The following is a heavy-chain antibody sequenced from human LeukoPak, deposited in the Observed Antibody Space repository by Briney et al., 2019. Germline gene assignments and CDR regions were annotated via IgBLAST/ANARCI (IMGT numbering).Heavy chain of an antibody. J-gene: IGHJ4*02. CDR2: IYHSGST. CDR3: AREGLRAPLDY. D-gene: IGHD3-16*01. Sequence: SETLSLTCTVSGYSISSGYYWGWIRQPPGKGLEWIGSIYHSGSTYYNPSLKSRVTISVDTSKNQFSLNLNSVTAADTAVYFCAREGLRAPLDYWGPGTLVTVSS. V-gene: IGHV4-38-2*02. CDR1: GYSISSGYY.